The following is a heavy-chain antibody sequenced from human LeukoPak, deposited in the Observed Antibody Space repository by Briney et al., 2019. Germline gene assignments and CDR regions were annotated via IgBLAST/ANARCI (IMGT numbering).Heavy chain of an antibody. CDR1: GFSVSTNY. CDR3: ARAMATIRD. D-gene: IGHD5-24*01. Sequence: GGSLRLSCAASGFSVSTNYMSWVRQAPGKGLEWVSVIHSGGSTFYADSVKGRFTISRDNAKNSLYLQMNSLRAEDTAVYYCARAMATIRDWGQGTLVTVSS. CDR2: IHSGGST. J-gene: IGHJ4*02. V-gene: IGHV3-53*01.